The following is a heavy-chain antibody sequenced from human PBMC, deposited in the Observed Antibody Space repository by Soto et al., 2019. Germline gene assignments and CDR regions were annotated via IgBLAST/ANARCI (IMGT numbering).Heavy chain of an antibody. CDR1: GHSFTGNY. CDR3: AISLIRFLEWVPDNYYYGMDV. CDR2: INPNSGDT. D-gene: IGHD3-3*01. V-gene: IGHV1-2*02. Sequence: QVQLVQSGAELKKPGASVKVSCKASGHSFTGNYMHWVRQAPGQGLEWMGWINPNSGDTNYAQKFQGRVNMTRDTSIRTVYMELSSLRSDDTAVYYCAISLIRFLEWVPDNYYYGMDVWGQGTAVTVSS. J-gene: IGHJ6*02.